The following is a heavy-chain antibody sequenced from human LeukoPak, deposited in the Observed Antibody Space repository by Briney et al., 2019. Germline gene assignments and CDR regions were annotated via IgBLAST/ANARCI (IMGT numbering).Heavy chain of an antibody. J-gene: IGHJ5*02. V-gene: IGHV1-69*05. D-gene: IGHD3-10*01. CDR3: ARDSEYYGSGSYYWFDP. CDR1: GGTFSSYA. Sequence: ASVKVSCKASGGTFSSYAISCVRQAPGQGLEWMGGIIPIFGTANYAQKFQGRVTITTDESTSTAYMELSSLRTEDTAVYYCARDSEYYGSGSYYWFDPWGQGTLVTVSS. CDR2: IIPIFGTA.